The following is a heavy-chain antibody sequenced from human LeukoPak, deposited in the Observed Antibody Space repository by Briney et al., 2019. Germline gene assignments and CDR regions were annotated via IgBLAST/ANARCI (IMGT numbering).Heavy chain of an antibody. D-gene: IGHD2-15*01. CDR3: ARDIVRRTPRYGMDV. CDR2: ISSSSSNI. J-gene: IGHJ6*02. CDR1: GFTFSSYS. Sequence: GGSLRLSCAASGFTFSSYSMNWVRQAPGKGLERVSSISSSSSNIYYADSVKGRFTISRDNAKNSLYLQMNSLRAEDTAVYYCARDIVRRTPRYGMDVWGQGTTVTVSS. V-gene: IGHV3-21*01.